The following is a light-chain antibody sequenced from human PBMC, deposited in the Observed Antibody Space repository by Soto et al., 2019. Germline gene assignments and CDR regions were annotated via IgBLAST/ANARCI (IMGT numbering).Light chain of an antibody. CDR1: TSNIGSDF. J-gene: IGLJ3*02. V-gene: IGLV1-47*01. CDR2: RNN. Sequence: QAVVTQPPSASGTPGQKVTISCSGTTSNIGSDFLYWFQQFPGTAPILLIYRNNQRPSGVSDRFSGSKSGTSGSLAISGLQSEDEADYYCVSWDGSLSGWVFGGGTKVTVL. CDR3: VSWDGSLSGWV.